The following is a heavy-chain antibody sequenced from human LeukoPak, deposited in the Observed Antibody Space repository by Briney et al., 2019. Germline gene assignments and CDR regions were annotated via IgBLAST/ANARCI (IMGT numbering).Heavy chain of an antibody. CDR3: ARGALGYCSSTSCHKHYYMDV. Sequence: ASVKVSCKASGYTFTSYGISWVRQAPGQGLEWMGWISAYNGNTNYAQKLQGRVTMTTDTPTSTAYMELRSLRSDDTAVYYCARGALGYCSSTSCHKHYYMDVWGKGTTVTVSS. CDR1: GYTFTSYG. V-gene: IGHV1-18*01. CDR2: ISAYNGNT. D-gene: IGHD2-2*02. J-gene: IGHJ6*03.